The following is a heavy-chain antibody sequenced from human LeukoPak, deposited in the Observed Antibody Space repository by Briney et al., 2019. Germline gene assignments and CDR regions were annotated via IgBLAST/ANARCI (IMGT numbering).Heavy chain of an antibody. D-gene: IGHD6-19*01. CDR1: GYSFTSYW. CDR2: IYPGDSGT. Sequence: GESLKISCKGSGYSFTSYWIGWVRQMPGKGLEWMGIIYPGDSGTRYSPSFQGQVTISADKSISTAYLQWSSLKASDTAMYYCVRRGVGNGSGWYVGYWGQGTLVTVSS. V-gene: IGHV5-51*01. J-gene: IGHJ4*02. CDR3: VRRGVGNGSGWYVGY.